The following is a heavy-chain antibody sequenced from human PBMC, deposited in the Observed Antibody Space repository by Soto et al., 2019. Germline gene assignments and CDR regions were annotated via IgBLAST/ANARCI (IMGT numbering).Heavy chain of an antibody. CDR1: GGTFSSYA. V-gene: IGHV1-69*01. Sequence: QVQLVQSGAEVKKPESSVKVSCKDSGGTFSSYAISWVRQAPGQGLEWMGGIIPIFGTANYAQKFQGRVTITADESTSTAYMELSSLRSEDTAVYYCARFKQQLPGRDWYFDLWGRGTLVTVSS. J-gene: IGHJ2*01. CDR3: ARFKQQLPGRDWYFDL. D-gene: IGHD6-13*01. CDR2: IIPIFGTA.